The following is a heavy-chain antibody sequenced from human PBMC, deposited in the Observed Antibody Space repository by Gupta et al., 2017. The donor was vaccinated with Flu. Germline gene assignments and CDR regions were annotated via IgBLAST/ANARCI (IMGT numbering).Heavy chain of an antibody. J-gene: IGHJ5*02. CDR1: GFTFSSYW. CDR2: IKQDGSEK. CDR3: ARDGGYSGYDLRA. D-gene: IGHD5-12*01. V-gene: IGHV3-7*04. Sequence: EVQLVESGGGLVQPGGSLRLSCAASGFTFSSYWMSWVRQAPGKGLEWVANIKQDGSEKYYVDSVKGRFTISRDNAKNSLYLQMNSLRAEDTAVYYCARDGGYSGYDLRAWGQGTLVTVSS.